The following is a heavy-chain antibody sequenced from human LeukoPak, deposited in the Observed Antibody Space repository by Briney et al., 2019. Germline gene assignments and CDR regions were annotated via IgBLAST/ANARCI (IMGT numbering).Heavy chain of an antibody. CDR1: GYTFTSYG. V-gene: IGHV1-69*06. D-gene: IGHD3-10*01. J-gene: IGHJ6*03. Sequence: SVKVSCKASGYTFTSYGIGWVRQAPGQGLEWMGGIIPIFGTANYAQKFQGRVTITADKSTSTAYMELSSLRSEDTAVYYCARGLLDYYGSGSYYRRGDYYYYMDVWGKGTTVTVSS. CDR2: IIPIFGTA. CDR3: ARGLLDYYGSGSYYRRGDYYYYMDV.